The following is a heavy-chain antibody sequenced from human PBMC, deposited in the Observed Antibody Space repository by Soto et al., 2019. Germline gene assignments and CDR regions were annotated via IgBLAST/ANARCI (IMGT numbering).Heavy chain of an antibody. J-gene: IGHJ4*02. CDR1: GGSFTSNHS. V-gene: IGHV4-4*02. D-gene: IGHD1-7*01. Sequence: SETLSLTCAVSGGSFTSNHSRTWVRHPPGQGLEWIGDIYRTGSTNYNPSLKSRVTISLDKSENQFSLKVTSLTAADTAVYYCASRDPGTSVDYWGQGTLVTVSS. CDR3: ASRDPGTSVDY. CDR2: IYRTGST.